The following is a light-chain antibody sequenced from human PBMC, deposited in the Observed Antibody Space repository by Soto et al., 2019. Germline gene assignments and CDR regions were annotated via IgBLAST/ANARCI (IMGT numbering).Light chain of an antibody. V-gene: IGKV3-20*01. CDR1: QSVRSSN. J-gene: IGKJ1*01. CDR2: GAS. CDR3: QQYGSSPST. Sequence: EIVLTQSPGTLSLSPGERATLSCRASQSVRSSNLAWYQQKPGQAPRLLIYGASSRATGIPDRFSGSGSGTDFTLTISRLEPEDFAVYYCQQYGSSPSTFGQGTKVDIK.